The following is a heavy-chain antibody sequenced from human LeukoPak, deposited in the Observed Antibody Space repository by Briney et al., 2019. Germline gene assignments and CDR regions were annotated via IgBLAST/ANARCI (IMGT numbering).Heavy chain of an antibody. V-gene: IGHV1-8*01. D-gene: IGHD6-19*01. CDR3: ARVSSGWRRLATFDY. CDR1: GYTFTSYD. CDR2: MNPNSGNT. Sequence: ASVKVSCKASGYTFTSYDINWVRQATGQGLEWMGWMNPNSGNTGYAQKFQGGVTMTRNTSISTAYMELSSLRSEDTAVYYCARVSSGWRRLATFDYWGQGTLVTVSS. J-gene: IGHJ4*02.